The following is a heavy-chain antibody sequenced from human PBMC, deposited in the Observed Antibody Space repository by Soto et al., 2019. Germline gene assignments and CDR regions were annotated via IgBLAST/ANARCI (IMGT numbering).Heavy chain of an antibody. D-gene: IGHD4-17*01. Sequence: QVQLVQSGAEVKKPGASVKVSCKASGYTFTSYVISWVRQAPGQGLEWMGWISAYNGNTNYAQKLQGRVTMTTDTSTTTAYMELRTLRSDDTAVYYCARDWETTVTTPPDYWGQGTLVTVSS. CDR2: ISAYNGNT. CDR3: ARDWETTVTTPPDY. J-gene: IGHJ4*02. V-gene: IGHV1-18*01. CDR1: GYTFTSYV.